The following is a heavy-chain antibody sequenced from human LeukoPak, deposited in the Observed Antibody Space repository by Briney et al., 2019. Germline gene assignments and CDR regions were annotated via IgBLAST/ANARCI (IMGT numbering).Heavy chain of an antibody. J-gene: IGHJ4*02. D-gene: IGHD3-10*01. CDR1: GFTFSSYG. CDR3: ARVREESLDY. CDR2: IYSGGST. Sequence: GGSLRLSCAASGFTFSSYGMAWVRQAPGKGLEWVSVIYSGGSTYYADSVKGRFTISRDNSKNTLYLQMNSLRAEDTAVYYCARVREESLDYWGQGTLVTVSS. V-gene: IGHV3-53*01.